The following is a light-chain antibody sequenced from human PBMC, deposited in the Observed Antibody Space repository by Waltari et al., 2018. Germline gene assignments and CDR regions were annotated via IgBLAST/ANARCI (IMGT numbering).Light chain of an antibody. V-gene: IGLV1-44*01. CDR3: ATWDDRLNGQGV. Sequence: QSVLTQPPSASGAPGQRVTISCSGSSSNIGSYTVNWYQQFPGTAPKLLIYSNDQRPSGFPDRLFGSTSGTSASLAIRGLQSEDEADYYCATWDDRLNGQGVFGGGTRLTVL. CDR2: SND. J-gene: IGLJ3*02. CDR1: SSNIGSYT.